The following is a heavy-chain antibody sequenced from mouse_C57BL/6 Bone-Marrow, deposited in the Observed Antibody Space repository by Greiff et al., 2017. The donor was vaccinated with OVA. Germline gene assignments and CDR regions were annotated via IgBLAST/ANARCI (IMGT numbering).Heavy chain of an antibody. J-gene: IGHJ4*01. CDR1: GFTFSDYY. CDR2: ISNGGGST. Sequence: DVQLVESGGGLVQPGGSLKLSCAASGFTFSDYYMYWVRQTPEKRLEWVAYISNGGGSTYYPDTVKGRFTISRDNAKNTLYLQMSRLKSEDTAMYYCARHPRDFYAMDYWGQGTSVTVSS. V-gene: IGHV5-12*01. CDR3: ARHPRDFYAMDY.